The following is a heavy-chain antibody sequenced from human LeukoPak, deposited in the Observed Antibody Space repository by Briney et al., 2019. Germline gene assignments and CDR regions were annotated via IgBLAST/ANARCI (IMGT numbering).Heavy chain of an antibody. J-gene: IGHJ4*02. D-gene: IGHD5-24*01. Sequence: SETLSLTCTVSGGSISSGDYYWSWIRQPPGKGLEWIGYIYYSGSTYYNPSLKSRVTISVDTSKNQFSLKLSSVTAADTAAYYCARGQGEMATITALYFDYWGQGTLVTVSS. CDR1: GGSISSGDYY. CDR2: IYYSGST. V-gene: IGHV4-30-4*01. CDR3: ARGQGEMATITALYFDY.